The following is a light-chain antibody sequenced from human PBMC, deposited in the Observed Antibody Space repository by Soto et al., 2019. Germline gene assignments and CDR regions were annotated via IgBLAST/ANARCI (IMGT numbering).Light chain of an antibody. J-gene: IGLJ1*01. CDR3: QSFDSSLSCYV. Sequence: QSVLTQPPSVSGAPGHRVTISCTGSKSDIGAGYDVHWYQQFPGAAPKLLIYGNTNRPSGVPDRFSGSRSGTSASLAITGLQAEDEADYFCQSFDSSLSCYVFGTGTRSPS. CDR2: GNT. CDR1: KSDIGAGYD. V-gene: IGLV1-40*01.